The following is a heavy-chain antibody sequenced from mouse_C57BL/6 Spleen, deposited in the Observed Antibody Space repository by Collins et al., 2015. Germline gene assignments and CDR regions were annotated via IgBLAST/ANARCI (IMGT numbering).Heavy chain of an antibody. CDR2: IAYDGSN. D-gene: IGHD1-1*01. J-gene: IGHJ3*01. Sequence: IAYDGSNNYNPSLKNRISITRDTSKNQFFLKLNSVTTEDTATYYCAREGFYAGSYGFAYWGQGTLVTVST. CDR3: AREGFYAGSYGFAY. V-gene: IGHV3-6*01.